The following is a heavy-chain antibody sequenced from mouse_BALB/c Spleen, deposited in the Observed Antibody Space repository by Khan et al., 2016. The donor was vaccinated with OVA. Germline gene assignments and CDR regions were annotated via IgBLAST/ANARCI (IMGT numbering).Heavy chain of an antibody. CDR1: GFSLTGYG. Sequence: QVQLKESGPGLVAPSQSLSITCTVSGFSLTGYGVNWVRQPPGKGLEWLGMIWGDGSTDYNSALKSRLSISKDNSKSQAFLKMNSLQTDDTARYSCARAYYGNYREAMDYWGQGTSVTVSS. V-gene: IGHV2-6-7*01. D-gene: IGHD2-10*01. CDR2: IWGDGST. J-gene: IGHJ4*01. CDR3: ARAYYGNYREAMDY.